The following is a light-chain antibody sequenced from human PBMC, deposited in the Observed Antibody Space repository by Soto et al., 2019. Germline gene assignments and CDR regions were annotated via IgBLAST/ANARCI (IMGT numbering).Light chain of an antibody. CDR1: QSVSIW. Sequence: DIQMTQSPSTLSASEGDRVTISCRASQSVSIWLAWYQQKPGRAPKLLIYKSSILESGVPSRFSGSGSGTEFTLTISSLQPDDFATYYCQQFNTSPWTFGQGTKWIS. CDR2: KSS. J-gene: IGKJ1*01. CDR3: QQFNTSPWT. V-gene: IGKV1-5*03.